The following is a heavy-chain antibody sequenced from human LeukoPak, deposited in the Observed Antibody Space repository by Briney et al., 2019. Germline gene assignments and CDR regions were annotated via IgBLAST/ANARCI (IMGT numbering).Heavy chain of an antibody. J-gene: IGHJ4*02. V-gene: IGHV3-64*01. CDR2: ISSNGGST. CDR1: GFTFSSYA. D-gene: IGHD3-22*01. Sequence: GGSLRLSCAASGFTFSSYAMHWVRQAPGKGLEYVSAISSNGGSTYYANSVKGRFTISRDNSKNTLYLQMGSLRAEDMAVYYCAGDVWGAYDSSLFDYWGQGTLVTVSS. CDR3: AGDVWGAYDSSLFDY.